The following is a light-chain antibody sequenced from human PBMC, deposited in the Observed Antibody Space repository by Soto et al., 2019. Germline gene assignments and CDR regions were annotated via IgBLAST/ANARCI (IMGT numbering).Light chain of an antibody. Sequence: QSALTQPPSVSGSPGQSVAISCTGSSSDVGSYDRVSWYQQPPGTAPKLMIYDVTNRPSGVPDRFSGSKSGNTASLTISGLQAEYEADYYCSSFTGSSTYVFGTGTKLTVL. V-gene: IGLV2-18*02. CDR2: DVT. CDR3: SSFTGSSTYV. CDR1: SSDVGSYDR. J-gene: IGLJ1*01.